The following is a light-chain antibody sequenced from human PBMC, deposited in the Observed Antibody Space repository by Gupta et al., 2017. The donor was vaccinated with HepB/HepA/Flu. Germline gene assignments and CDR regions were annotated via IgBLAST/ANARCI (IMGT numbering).Light chain of an antibody. CDR3: CSYADSPYV. V-gene: IGLV2-11*01. CDR2: GVT. Sequence: QSALTQPRSVSGSPGQSVTISCTGTGSDVGRFNFVSWYQQHPGKAPKLMIYGVTERPSGVPDRFSGSKSGNTASLTISGLQAEDDAHYYCCSYADSPYVFGTGTKVTVL. CDR1: GSDVGRFNF. J-gene: IGLJ1*01.